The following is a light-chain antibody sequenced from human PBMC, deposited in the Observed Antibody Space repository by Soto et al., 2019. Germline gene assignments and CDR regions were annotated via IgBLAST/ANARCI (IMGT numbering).Light chain of an antibody. V-gene: IGKV3-11*01. CDR3: QQGT. J-gene: IGKJ1*01. CDR1: QSTGNS. CDR2: DAS. Sequence: DLTQSPATMSLSPGDRATLSCRASQSTGNSLAWYQQKRGQPPRLLIYDASSRATGMPARFSGSGSGTDFTLTISSLEPEDFAVYFCQQGTFGQGTKVDIK.